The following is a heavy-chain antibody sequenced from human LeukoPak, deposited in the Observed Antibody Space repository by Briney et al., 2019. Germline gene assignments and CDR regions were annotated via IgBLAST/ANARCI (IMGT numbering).Heavy chain of an antibody. Sequence: ASVKVSCKASGYTFTNYGISWVRQAPGQGLEWMGWISAYNGNTNYAQKLQGRVTMTTDTSTSTAYMELRSLTSDDTAVYYCARAPTTRGVPDYSYYYMDVWGKGTTVTVSS. D-gene: IGHD3-10*01. CDR3: ARAPTTRGVPDYSYYYMDV. CDR1: GYTFTNYG. CDR2: ISAYNGNT. V-gene: IGHV1-18*01. J-gene: IGHJ6*03.